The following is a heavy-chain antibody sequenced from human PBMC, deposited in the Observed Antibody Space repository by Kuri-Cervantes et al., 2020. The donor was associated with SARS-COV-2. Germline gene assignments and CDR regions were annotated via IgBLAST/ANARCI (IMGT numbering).Heavy chain of an antibody. D-gene: IGHD1-1*01. J-gene: IGHJ4*02. V-gene: IGHV3-33*01. CDR3: VRDGDHWNFDY. CDR2: IWYDGSNK. Sequence: GGSLSPSCAASGFTFSSYGMHWVRQAPGKGLEWVAVIWYDGSNKYYADSVKGRFTISRDNSKNTLYLQMNSLRAEDTAVYYCVRDGDHWNFDYWGQGTLVTVSS. CDR1: GFTFSSYG.